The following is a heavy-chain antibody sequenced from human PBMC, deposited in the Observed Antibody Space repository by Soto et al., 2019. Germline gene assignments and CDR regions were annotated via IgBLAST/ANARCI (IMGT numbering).Heavy chain of an antibody. D-gene: IGHD3-22*01. CDR1: GSTFSSYA. J-gene: IGHJ5*02. V-gene: IGHV1-69*12. Sequence: QVQLVQSGAEVKKPGSSVKISCKASGSTFSSYAIIWVRQAPGQGLQWMGGIIPIFGTANYAQKFQGRVTITADESTSTAYMELSSLRSEDTAVYYCARDRGPSSGYYPYWFDPWGQGTLVTVSS. CDR3: ARDRGPSSGYYPYWFDP. CDR2: IIPIFGTA.